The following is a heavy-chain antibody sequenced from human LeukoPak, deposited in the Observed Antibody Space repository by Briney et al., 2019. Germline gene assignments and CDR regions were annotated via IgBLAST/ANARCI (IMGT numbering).Heavy chain of an antibody. V-gene: IGHV1-18*01. CDR3: ARVNQFLWDY. CDR1: GYTFTTYG. Sequence: ASVKVSCKASGYTFTTYGINWVRQAPGQGLEWMGWISGYNGNTNYAQYAQKFQGRVTMSTDISTSTVHMELTSLSSDDTAVYYCARVNQFLWDYWGQGTLVTVSS. D-gene: IGHD3-10*01. CDR2: ISGYNGNT. J-gene: IGHJ4*02.